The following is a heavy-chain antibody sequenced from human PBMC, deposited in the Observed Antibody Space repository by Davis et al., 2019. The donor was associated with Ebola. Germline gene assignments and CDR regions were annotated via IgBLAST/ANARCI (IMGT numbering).Heavy chain of an antibody. CDR1: GGSFSGFY. J-gene: IGHJ4*02. V-gene: IGHV4-34*01. CDR3: ATVGFLEWLLYGYFDY. CDR2: INHSGSS. Sequence: SETLSLTCAVYGGSFSGFYWSWIRQPPGKGLEWIGEINHSGSSNYNPSLKSRVAISIDTSKNQFSLKLSSVTAADTAVYYCATVGFLEWLLYGYFDYWGQGTLVTVSS. D-gene: IGHD3-3*01.